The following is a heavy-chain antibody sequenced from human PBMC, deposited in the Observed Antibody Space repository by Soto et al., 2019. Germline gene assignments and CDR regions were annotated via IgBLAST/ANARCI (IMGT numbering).Heavy chain of an antibody. V-gene: IGHV3-48*01. CDR1: GFTFSSYS. CDR3: AREIYDSSGYYAPFDY. J-gene: IGHJ4*02. Sequence: EVQLVESGGGLVQPGGSLRLSCAASGFTFSSYSMNWVRQAPGKGLEWVSYISSSSSTIYYADSVKGRFTISRDNAKNSLYLQMNGLRAEDTAVYYCAREIYDSSGYYAPFDYWGQGTLVTVSS. D-gene: IGHD3-22*01. CDR2: ISSSSSTI.